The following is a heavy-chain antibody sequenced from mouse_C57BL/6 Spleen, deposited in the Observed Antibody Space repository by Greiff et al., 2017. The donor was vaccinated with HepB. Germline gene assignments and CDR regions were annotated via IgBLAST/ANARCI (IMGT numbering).Heavy chain of an antibody. Sequence: QVQLQQSGAELVRPGTSVKMSCKASGYTFTNYWIGWAKQRPGHGLEWIGDIYPGGGYTNYNEKFKGKATLTADKSSSTAYMQFSSLTSEDSAIYYCARRGGTGSSYDYWGQGTTLTVSS. CDR2: IYPGGGYT. D-gene: IGHD1-1*01. CDR1: GYTFTNYW. V-gene: IGHV1-63*01. CDR3: ARRGGTGSSYDY. J-gene: IGHJ2*01.